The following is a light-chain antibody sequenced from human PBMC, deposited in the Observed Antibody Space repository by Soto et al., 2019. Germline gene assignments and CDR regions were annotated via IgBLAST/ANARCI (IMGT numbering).Light chain of an antibody. CDR1: HSLLHSDGYNY. CDR3: MQALQTSIT. CDR2: LGS. Sequence: IVMTQSPLSLPVTPGEPASISCRSSHSLLHSDGYNYLHWYLQKPGQSPQLLIYLGSTRSSGVPVRFSGSGSGTDFTLEISRVEAEDVGVYYCMQALQTSITFGQGTRLEIK. V-gene: IGKV2-28*01. J-gene: IGKJ5*01.